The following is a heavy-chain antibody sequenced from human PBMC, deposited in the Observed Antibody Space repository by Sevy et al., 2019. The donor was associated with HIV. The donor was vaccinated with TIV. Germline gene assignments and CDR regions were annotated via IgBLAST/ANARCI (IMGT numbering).Heavy chain of an antibody. CDR2: ASGRGGST. D-gene: IGHD3-22*01. CDR3: ARKYDSSGYFDY. J-gene: IGHJ4*02. CDR1: GFTSYSYA. V-gene: IGHV3-23*01. Sequence: GGSLRLSCAASGFTSYSYAMSWVRQAPGKGLEWVSAASGRGGSTYYVDSVKGRFTISRDNSKNTLYLQMNSLRAEDTAIYYCARKYDSSGYFDYWGQGTLVTVSS.